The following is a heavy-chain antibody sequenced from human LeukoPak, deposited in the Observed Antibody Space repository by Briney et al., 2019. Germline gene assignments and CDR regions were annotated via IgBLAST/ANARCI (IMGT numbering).Heavy chain of an antibody. J-gene: IGHJ4*02. CDR3: ANSPRVGGSYFGRFDY. D-gene: IGHD1-26*01. V-gene: IGHV3-23*01. CDR2: ISGSGGST. Sequence: GGSLRLSCAASGFTFSSYAMSWVRQAPGKGLEWVSAISGSGGSTYYADSVKGRFTISRDNSKNTLYLQMNSLRAEDTAVYYCANSPRVGGSYFGRFDYWGQGTLVTVSS. CDR1: GFTFSSYA.